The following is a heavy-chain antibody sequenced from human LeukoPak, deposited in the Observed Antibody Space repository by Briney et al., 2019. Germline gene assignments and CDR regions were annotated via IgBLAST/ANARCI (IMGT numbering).Heavy chain of an antibody. CDR2: ISSGGTTI. CDR1: GFTFSEFE. V-gene: IGHV3-48*03. D-gene: IGHD6-13*01. Sequence: PGESLRLSCAASGFTFSEFEMNWVRQAPGKGLEWVSDISSGGTTIFYADSVKGRFTISRDNAKNSLYLQMNSLRAEDTAVYYCARAIAAADSYWGQGTLVTVSS. CDR3: ARAIAAADSY. J-gene: IGHJ4*02.